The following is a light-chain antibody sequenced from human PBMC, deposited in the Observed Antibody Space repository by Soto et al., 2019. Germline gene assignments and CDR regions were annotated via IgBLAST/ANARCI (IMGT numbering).Light chain of an antibody. J-gene: IGLJ1*01. V-gene: IGLV2-14*01. CDR1: SSDVGGYNY. Sequence: LTQPASVSGSPGQSITISCTGTSSDVGGYNYVSWYQQHPGKAPKLMIYDVSNRPSGVSNRFSGSKSGNTASLTISGLPAEDEADYYCSSYTSSSTYVFGTGTKVTVL. CDR2: DVS. CDR3: SSYTSSSTYV.